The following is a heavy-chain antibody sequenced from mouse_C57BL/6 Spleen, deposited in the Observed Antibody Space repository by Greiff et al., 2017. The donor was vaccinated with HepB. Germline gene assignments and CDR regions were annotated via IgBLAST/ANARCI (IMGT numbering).Heavy chain of an antibody. J-gene: IGHJ3*01. V-gene: IGHV1-64*01. CDR3: ARGDYAWFAY. D-gene: IGHD2-4*01. CDR2: IHPNSGST. CDR1: GYTFTSYW. Sequence: QVQLQQPGAELVKPGASVKLSCKASGYTFTSYWMHWVKQRPGQGLEWIGMIHPNSGSTNYNEKFKSKATLTVDKSSSTSYMQLSRLTSEDSAVYYCARGDYAWFAYWGKGTLVTVSA.